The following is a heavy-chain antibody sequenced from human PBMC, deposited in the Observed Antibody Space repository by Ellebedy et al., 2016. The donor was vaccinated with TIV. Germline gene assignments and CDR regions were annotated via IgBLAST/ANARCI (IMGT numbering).Heavy chain of an antibody. J-gene: IGHJ6*02. V-gene: IGHV3-53*01. D-gene: IGHD4/OR15-4a*01. CDR3: ARLSEKDV. CDR1: GFTFSIYA. Sequence: GESLKISCAASGFTFSIYAMSWVRQAPGKGLEWVSVIYSGGSAYYADSVKGRFTISRDNSKNTVYLQMNSLRVEDTAVYYCARLSEKDVWGQGTTVTVSS. CDR2: IYSGGSA.